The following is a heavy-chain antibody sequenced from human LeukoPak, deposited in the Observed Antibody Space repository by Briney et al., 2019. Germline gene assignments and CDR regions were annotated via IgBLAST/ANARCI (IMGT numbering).Heavy chain of an antibody. CDR2: IYHSGST. D-gene: IGHD1-26*01. CDR1: GYSTSSGYY. J-gene: IGHJ4*02. CDR3: ARERDSGSTFDN. Sequence: SETLSLTCAVSGYSTSSGYYWGWIRQPPGKGLEWIGSIYHSGSTYYNPSLKSRVTISVDTSKNQFSLMLSSVTAADTAVYYCARERDSGSTFDNWGQGTLVTVSS. V-gene: IGHV4-38-2*02.